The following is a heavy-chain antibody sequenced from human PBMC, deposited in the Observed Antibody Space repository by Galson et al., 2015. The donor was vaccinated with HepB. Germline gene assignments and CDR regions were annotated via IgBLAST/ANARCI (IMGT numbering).Heavy chain of an antibody. CDR3: ARGGSDSSYYWVD. D-gene: IGHD1-26*01. CDR2: ISGSGSPV. V-gene: IGHV3-11*01. Sequence: SLRLSCAASGFTFSDLYMTWLRQAPGKGLEWISHISGSGSPVYYADSVKGRFAISRDNGKKSLFLQLDSLRAEDTAVYYCARGGSDSSYYWVDWGQGILVTVSS. CDR1: GFTFSDLY. J-gene: IGHJ4*02.